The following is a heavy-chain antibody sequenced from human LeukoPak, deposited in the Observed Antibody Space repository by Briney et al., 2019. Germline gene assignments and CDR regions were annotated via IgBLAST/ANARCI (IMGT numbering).Heavy chain of an antibody. CDR3: ARHAVAGTGYYFDY. J-gene: IGHJ4*02. CDR2: IYYSGST. V-gene: IGHV4-59*08. D-gene: IGHD6-19*01. Sequence: SETLSLTCTVSGGSISSYYWSWVRQPPGKGLEWIGYIYYSGSTNYNPSLKSRVTISVDTSKNQFSLKLSSVTAADTAVYYCARHAVAGTGYYFDYWGQGTLVTVSS. CDR1: GGSISSYY.